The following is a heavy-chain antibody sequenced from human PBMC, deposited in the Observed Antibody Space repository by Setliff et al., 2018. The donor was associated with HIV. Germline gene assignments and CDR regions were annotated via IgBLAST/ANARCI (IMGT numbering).Heavy chain of an antibody. Sequence: PSETLSLTCTVSGGSISTYFWSWVRQTPVKGLEWIGYIYYTGSTSYNPSLRSRVTISVDTSKNQFSLMLDSVTAADTAGYYCARNSQKGIQPLLLASWGPGTLVTVSS. CDR2: IYYTGST. D-gene: IGHD1-1*01. CDR3: ARNSQKGIQPLLLAS. CDR1: GGSISTYF. V-gene: IGHV4-59*01. J-gene: IGHJ4*02.